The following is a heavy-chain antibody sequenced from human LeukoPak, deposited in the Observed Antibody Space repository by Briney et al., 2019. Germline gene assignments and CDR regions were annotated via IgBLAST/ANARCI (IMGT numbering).Heavy chain of an antibody. CDR3: ARHIGGGIEDMDV. V-gene: IGHV4-59*08. CDR1: GGSIGTYY. CDR2: IYVTGN. J-gene: IGHJ6*03. Sequence: SEALSLTCTVSGGSIGTYYWSWVRQSPGKGLEWIGYIYVTGNRYNPYLQSRVTISVDTSRNQFFLKMSSVTAADTAVYYCARHIGGGIEDMDVWGKGTKVTVSS. D-gene: IGHD3-16*02.